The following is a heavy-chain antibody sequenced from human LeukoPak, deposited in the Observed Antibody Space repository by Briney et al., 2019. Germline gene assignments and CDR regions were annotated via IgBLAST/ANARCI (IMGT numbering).Heavy chain of an antibody. V-gene: IGHV3-53*01. CDR1: GFTVSRDH. D-gene: IGHD1-26*01. Sequence: PGGSLTLSCAASGFTVSRDHMSWVPQARGKGLEWVSVIYAGGSTYYADSVKGRFTISRDNFKNTLFLQMDSLRAEDTAVYYCARVWELSFDYWGQGALVTVSS. CDR2: IYAGGST. CDR3: ARVWELSFDY. J-gene: IGHJ4*02.